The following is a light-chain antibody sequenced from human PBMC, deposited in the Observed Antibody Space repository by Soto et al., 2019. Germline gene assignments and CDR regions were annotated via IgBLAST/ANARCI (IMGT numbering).Light chain of an antibody. Sequence: EIVFAQSPGTLSLSPRERSTLSCMASQSVSSSYLAWYQQKPVQAPRLLIYATSSRATGIPDRFSGSGSGTDFTLTISSLEPEDFAVYYCQQRYNWPLTFGGGTKVDI. CDR3: QQRYNWPLT. V-gene: IGKV3D-20*02. CDR1: QSVSSSY. J-gene: IGKJ4*01. CDR2: ATS.